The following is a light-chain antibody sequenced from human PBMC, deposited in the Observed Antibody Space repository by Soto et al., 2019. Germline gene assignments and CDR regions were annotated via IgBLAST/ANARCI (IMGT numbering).Light chain of an antibody. CDR3: SSYTSSSTRV. V-gene: IGLV2-14*01. CDR1: SSDVGGYNY. Sequence: QSVLTRPASVSGSPGQSISISCTGTSSDVGGYNYVSWYQQHPGKAPKLMIYDVTTRPSGVSNRFSGSKSGNTASLTISGLQPEDEADYYCSSYTSSSTRVFGTGTRSPS. CDR2: DVT. J-gene: IGLJ1*01.